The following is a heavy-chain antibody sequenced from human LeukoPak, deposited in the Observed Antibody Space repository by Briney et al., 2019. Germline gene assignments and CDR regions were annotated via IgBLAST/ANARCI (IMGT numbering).Heavy chain of an antibody. CDR2: IKSKTDGGTT. CDR1: GFTFSNAW. CDR3: SGRLDYGDDY. V-gene: IGHV3-15*01. Sequence: GGSLRLSCAASGFTFSNAWMSWVRQAPGKGLEWVGRIKSKTDGGTTDYAAPVKGRFTISRDVSKNTLYLQMNSLKTEDTAVYYCSGRLDYGDDYWGQGTLVTVSS. J-gene: IGHJ4*02. D-gene: IGHD4-17*01.